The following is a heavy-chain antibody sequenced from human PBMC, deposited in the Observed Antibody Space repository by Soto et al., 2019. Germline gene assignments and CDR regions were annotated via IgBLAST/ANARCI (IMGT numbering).Heavy chain of an antibody. CDR1: GGTFSSYA. Sequence: QVQLVQSGAEVKKPGSSVNVSCKASGGTFSSYAISWVRQAPGQGLEWMGGIIPIFGTANYAQKFQGIVTITSDESTSTAYMELSSLRSEDTAVYYCARGVLLAAAGTLVVAWFDPWGQGTLVTVSS. D-gene: IGHD6-13*01. CDR2: IIPIFGTA. J-gene: IGHJ5*02. CDR3: ARGVLLAAAGTLVVAWFDP. V-gene: IGHV1-69*01.